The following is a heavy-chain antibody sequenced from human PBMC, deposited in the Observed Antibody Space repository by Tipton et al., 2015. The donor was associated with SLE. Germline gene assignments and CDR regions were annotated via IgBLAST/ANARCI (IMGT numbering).Heavy chain of an antibody. Sequence: TLSLTCKVSGVSIRSSYWGWIRQPPGKGLEWIAYMFHSGITKYNPSLRSRVSTSVDTSKNQFSLKLSSVTAADTAVYYCARDRSITIFGVVTPGGAFDIWGQGTMVTVSS. V-gene: IGHV4-59*12. CDR1: GVSIRSSY. CDR3: ARDRSITIFGVVTPGGAFDI. D-gene: IGHD3-3*01. CDR2: MFHSGIT. J-gene: IGHJ3*02.